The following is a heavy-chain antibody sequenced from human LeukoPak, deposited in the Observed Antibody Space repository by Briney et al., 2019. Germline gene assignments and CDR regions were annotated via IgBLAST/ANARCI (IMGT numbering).Heavy chain of an antibody. CDR2: ISYDGSNK. J-gene: IGHJ4*02. CDR3: ASEPGITIFGVVIIKYYFDY. Sequence: GGSLRLSCAASGFTFSSYAMHWVRQAPGKGLEWVAVISYDGSNKYYADSVKGRFTISRDNSKNTLYLQMNSLRAEDTAVYYCASEPGITIFGVVIIKYYFDYWGQGTLVTVSS. CDR1: GFTFSSYA. D-gene: IGHD3-3*01. V-gene: IGHV3-30-3*01.